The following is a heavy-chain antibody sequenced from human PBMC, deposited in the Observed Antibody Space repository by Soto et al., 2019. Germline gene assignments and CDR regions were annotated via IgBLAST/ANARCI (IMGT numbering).Heavy chain of an antibody. V-gene: IGHV1-46*01. CDR3: TREGSAPYYYYGMDA. CDR2: IDPTGDTT. CDR1: GYTFSTYY. D-gene: IGHD3-10*01. J-gene: IGHJ6*02. Sequence: GASVKVSCKASGYTFSTYYMHWVRQAPGQGLQWMGIIDPTGDTTAYAQNFQARLTMTTDTSTSTFYMELTSLRSDDTAIYYCTREGSAPYYYYGMDAWGQGTTVTVSS.